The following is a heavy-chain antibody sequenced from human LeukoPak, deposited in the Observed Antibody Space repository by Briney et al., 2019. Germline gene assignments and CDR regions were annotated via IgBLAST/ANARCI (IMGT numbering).Heavy chain of an antibody. CDR3: ARELLDDWNYDSEEKYYMDV. J-gene: IGHJ6*03. CDR1: GYTFTSYY. D-gene: IGHD1-7*01. V-gene: IGHV1-46*01. CDR2: INPSGGST. Sequence: GASVKVSCKASGYTFTSYYMHWVRQAPGQGLEWMGIINPSGGSTSYAQKFQGRVTMTRDMSTSTVYMELSSLRSEDTAVYYCARELLDDWNYDSEEKYYMDVWGKGTTVTVSS.